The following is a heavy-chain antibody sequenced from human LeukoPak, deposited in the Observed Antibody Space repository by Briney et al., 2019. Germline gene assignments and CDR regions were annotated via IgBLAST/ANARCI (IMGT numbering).Heavy chain of an antibody. CDR2: ISYDGSNK. Sequence: GGSLRHSCAASGFTFSSYAMHWVRQAPGKGLEWVAVISYDGSNKYYADSVKGRFTISRDNSKNTLYLQMNSLRAEDTAVYYCARARGIVGARRHFDYWGQGTLVTVSS. CDR3: ARARGIVGARRHFDY. V-gene: IGHV3-30-3*01. J-gene: IGHJ4*02. CDR1: GFTFSSYA. D-gene: IGHD1-26*01.